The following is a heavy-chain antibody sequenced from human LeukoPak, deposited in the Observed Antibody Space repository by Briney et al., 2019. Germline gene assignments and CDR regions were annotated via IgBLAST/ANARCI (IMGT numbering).Heavy chain of an antibody. V-gene: IGHV4-34*01. CDR3: ARAEYYYGSGSHLYYYYYMDV. CDR2: INHSGST. D-gene: IGHD3-10*01. CDR1: GGSFSGYY. J-gene: IGHJ6*03. Sequence: SETLSLTCAVYGGSFSGYYWSWIRQPPGRGLEWIGEINHSGSTNYNPSLKSRVTISVDTSKNQFSLKLSSVTAADTAVYYCARAEYYYGSGSHLYYYYYMDVWGKGTTVTISS.